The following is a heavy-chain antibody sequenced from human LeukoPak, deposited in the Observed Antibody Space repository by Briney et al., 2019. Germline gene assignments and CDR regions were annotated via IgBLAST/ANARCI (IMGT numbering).Heavy chain of an antibody. V-gene: IGHV4-34*01. CDR2: ISHTGGA. D-gene: IGHD3-10*01. J-gene: IGHJ3*02. Sequence: SETLSLTCAVSGGSVSGYYWTWVRQPLGKGLEWIGEISHTGGANYNPSLKSRVTIGLDTSKKQLSLKLESVTAADTAVYYCAREDYRTGSYYRGDAFDIWGHGTMVTVSS. CDR1: GGSVSGYY. CDR3: AREDYRTGSYYRGDAFDI.